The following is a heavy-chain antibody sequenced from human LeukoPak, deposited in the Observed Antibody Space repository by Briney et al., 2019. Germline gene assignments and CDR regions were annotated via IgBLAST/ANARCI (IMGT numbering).Heavy chain of an antibody. CDR2: INQDGTEK. J-gene: IGHJ4*02. CDR1: GFPFSTYW. Sequence: PGGSLRLSCAASGFPFSTYWMSWVRQAPGKGLEWVANINQDGTEKYYVDSVKGRFSISIGYAKNSLYLQMNSLRVEDTAVYYCARVVRGVIDYFDYWGQGTLVTVSS. V-gene: IGHV3-7*01. D-gene: IGHD3-10*01. CDR3: ARVVRGVIDYFDY.